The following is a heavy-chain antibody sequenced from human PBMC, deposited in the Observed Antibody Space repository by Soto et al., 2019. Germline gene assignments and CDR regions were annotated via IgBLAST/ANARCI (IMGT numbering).Heavy chain of an antibody. CDR1: GGSISSGGYY. Sequence: SETLSLTCTVSGGSISSGGYYWSWIRQHPGKGLEWIGYIYYSGSTYYNPSLKSRVTISVDTSKNQFSLKLSSVTAADTAVYYCARMRVVTTDFDYWGQGPLVTVSS. CDR2: IYYSGST. CDR3: ARMRVVTTDFDY. D-gene: IGHD3-22*01. J-gene: IGHJ4*02. V-gene: IGHV4-31*03.